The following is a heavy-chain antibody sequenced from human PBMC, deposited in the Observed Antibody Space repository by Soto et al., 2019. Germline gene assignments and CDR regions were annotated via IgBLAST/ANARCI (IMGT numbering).Heavy chain of an antibody. J-gene: IGHJ5*02. V-gene: IGHV3-74*01. Sequence: GGSLRLSCAASGFTFSSYWMHWVRQAPGKGLVWVSHINSDGSSTSYADSVKGRFTISRDNAKNTLYLQMNSLRAEDTAVYYCARGRTVRAVPKLANWFDPWGQGTLVPVSP. CDR3: ARGRTVRAVPKLANWFDP. CDR1: GFTFSSYW. CDR2: INSDGSST. D-gene: IGHD3-10*01.